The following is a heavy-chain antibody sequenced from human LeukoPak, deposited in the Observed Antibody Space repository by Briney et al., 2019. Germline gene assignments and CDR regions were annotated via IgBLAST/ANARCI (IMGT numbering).Heavy chain of an antibody. CDR3: ASLAGSSSSTSLDY. CDR2: IIPILGIA. D-gene: IGHD6-13*01. V-gene: IGHV1-69*04. J-gene: IGHJ4*02. CDR1: GGTFSSYA. Sequence: SVTVSCKASGGTFSSYAISWVRQAPGQGLEWMGRIIPILGIANYAQKFQGRVTITADKYTSTAYMELSSLRSEDTAVYYCASLAGSSSSTSLDYWGQGTLVTVSS.